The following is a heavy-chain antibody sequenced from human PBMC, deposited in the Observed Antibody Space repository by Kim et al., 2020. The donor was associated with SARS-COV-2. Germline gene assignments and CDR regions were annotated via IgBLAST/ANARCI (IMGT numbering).Heavy chain of an antibody. D-gene: IGHD7-27*01. CDR3: ARNNWGIDY. Sequence: TRYAQYVTGRFTITRDNARNTLFLQMNSLTAADTAVYYCARNNWGIDYWGQATRVTVSS. CDR2: T. V-gene: IGHV3-74*01. J-gene: IGHJ4*02.